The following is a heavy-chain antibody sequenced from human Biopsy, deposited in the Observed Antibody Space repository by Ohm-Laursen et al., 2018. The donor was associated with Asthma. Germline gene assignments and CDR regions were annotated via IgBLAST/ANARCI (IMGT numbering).Heavy chain of an antibody. CDR3: AHAQTSWNYYGSGNYLYHFDS. V-gene: IGHV2-5*02. CDR1: GFSLSTLGVG. CDR2: LFWGDEN. Sequence: TQTLTLTCTVSGFSLSTLGVGVGWFRQPPGKALEWFAHLFWGDENRYSPSLKSRLTIAKDTSRNQVVLTMTNKDPVDTGTYFCAHAQTSWNYYGSGNYLYHFDSWGQGTLVTVSS. D-gene: IGHD3-10*01. J-gene: IGHJ4*02.